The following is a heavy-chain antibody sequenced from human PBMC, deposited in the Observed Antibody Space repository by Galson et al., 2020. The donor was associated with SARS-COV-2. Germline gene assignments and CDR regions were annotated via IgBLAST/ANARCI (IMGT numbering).Heavy chain of an antibody. Sequence: GGSLRLSCAASGFTFSSYAMHWVRQAPGKGLEWVAVISYDGSNKYYADSVNGRFTISRDNSKNTLYLQMNSLRAEDTAVYYCARDRRDGYNWYWFDPWGQGTLVTVSS. J-gene: IGHJ5*02. CDR1: GFTFSSYA. V-gene: IGHV3-30*04. D-gene: IGHD5-12*01. CDR2: ISYDGSNK. CDR3: ARDRRDGYNWYWFDP.